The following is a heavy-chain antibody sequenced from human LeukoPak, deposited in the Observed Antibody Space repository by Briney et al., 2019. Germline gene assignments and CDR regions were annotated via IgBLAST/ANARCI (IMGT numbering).Heavy chain of an antibody. D-gene: IGHD2-2*01. V-gene: IGHV4-34*01. CDR3: ARLSCSSTSCYWGYFDY. Sequence: SETLSLTCAVYGGSFSGYYWSWIRQPPGKGLEWIGYIYGSGNTNYNPSLKSRVTMSIDTSKNQFSLKLSSVTAADTAVYYCARLSCSSTSCYWGYFDYWGQGTLVTVSS. CDR2: IYGSGNT. J-gene: IGHJ4*02. CDR1: GGSFSGYY.